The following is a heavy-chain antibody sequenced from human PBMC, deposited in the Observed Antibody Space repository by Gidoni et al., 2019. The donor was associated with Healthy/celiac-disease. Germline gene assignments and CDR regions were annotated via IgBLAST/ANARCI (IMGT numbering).Heavy chain of an antibody. CDR3: ASGRHDYRYYYYYYGMDV. J-gene: IGHJ6*02. D-gene: IGHD4-4*01. CDR2: INHSGST. V-gene: IGHV4-34*01. Sequence: QVQLQQWGAGLLKPSETLSLTCAVYGGSFSGYYWSWIRQPPGKGLEWIGEINHSGSTNYNPSLKSRVTISVDTSKNQFSLKLSSVTAADTAVYYCASGRHDYRYYYYYYGMDVWGQGTTVTVSS. CDR1: GGSFSGYY.